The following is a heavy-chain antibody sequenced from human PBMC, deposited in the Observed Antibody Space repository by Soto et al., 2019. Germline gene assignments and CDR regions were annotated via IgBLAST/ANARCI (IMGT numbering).Heavy chain of an antibody. J-gene: IGHJ4*02. CDR3: ARVDVRVSARRFFDY. CDR1: VGSFSSGGYY. Sequence: SESLSITCTVSVGSFSSGGYYWSWILQPPGKGLEWIGYNHYSGSTDYNPSLKSRVTISIDTSKNQFSLKLSSVTAADTAVYYCARVDVRVSARRFFDYWGQGALVTV. D-gene: IGHD6-6*01. CDR2: NHYSGST. V-gene: IGHV4-61*08.